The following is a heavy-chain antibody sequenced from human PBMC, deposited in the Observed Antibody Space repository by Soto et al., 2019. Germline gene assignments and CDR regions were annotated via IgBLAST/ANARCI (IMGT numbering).Heavy chain of an antibody. Sequence: GGSLRLSCAASGFTFSSYAMSWVRQAPGKGLEWVSTVSGSGGSTYYADSVKGRFTLSRDNSKNTLHLQMNSLSVEDTAVYYCAKGSTVVIPADRFDPWGQGTLVTVSS. CDR3: AKGSTVVIPADRFDP. V-gene: IGHV3-23*01. CDR1: GFTFSSYA. D-gene: IGHD2-2*01. CDR2: VSGSGGST. J-gene: IGHJ5*02.